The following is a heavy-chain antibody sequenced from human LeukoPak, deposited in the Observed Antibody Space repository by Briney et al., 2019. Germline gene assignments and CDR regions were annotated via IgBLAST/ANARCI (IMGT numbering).Heavy chain of an antibody. V-gene: IGHV6-1*01. CDR3: ASDGDSGFGWYFDV. J-gene: IGHJ2*01. CDR2: TYYRSRWHN. Sequence: SQTLSLTCAISGDSVSSNSASWSWIRQSPSRGLEWLGRTYYRSRWHNEYAVSVKSRITISPDTSKNQFSLQLNSVSPEDSAVYYCASDGDSGFGWYFDVWGRGALVTVSS. D-gene: IGHD3-10*01. CDR1: GDSVSSNSAS.